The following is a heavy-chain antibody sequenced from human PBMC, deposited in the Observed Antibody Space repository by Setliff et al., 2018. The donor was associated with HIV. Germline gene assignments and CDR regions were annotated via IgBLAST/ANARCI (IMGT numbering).Heavy chain of an antibody. D-gene: IGHD3-10*01. CDR1: GDSINNNNYY. V-gene: IGHV4-39*02. Sequence: PSETLSLTCSVSGDSINNNNYYWGWIRQPPGKGLEWIASVFYTGSTYYRPSLKSRVTMSVELYKNHFSLELTSVTAADTAVDXXXRQSYYVTGRFCTDVFDLWGQGTVVTVSS. CDR2: VFYTGST. J-gene: IGHJ3*01. CDR3: XRQSYYVTGRFCTDVFDL.